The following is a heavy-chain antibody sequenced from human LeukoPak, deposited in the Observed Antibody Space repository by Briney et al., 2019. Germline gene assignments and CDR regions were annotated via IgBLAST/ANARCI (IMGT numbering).Heavy chain of an antibody. Sequence: ATVKVSCTTSGYTFTNYDLNWVRQATGQGLEWMGWVNPNSGNTGYAQKFQGRVTMTMDPSISTAYMELSSLRAEDTAVYYCARRSDDYDSSAYYHWGQGTLVTVSS. CDR3: ARRSDDYDSSAYYH. J-gene: IGHJ4*02. D-gene: IGHD3-22*01. CDR1: GYTFTNYD. V-gene: IGHV1-8*01. CDR2: VNPNSGNT.